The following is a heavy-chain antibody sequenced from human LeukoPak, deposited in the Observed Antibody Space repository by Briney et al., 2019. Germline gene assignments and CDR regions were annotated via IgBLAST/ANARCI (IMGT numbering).Heavy chain of an antibody. CDR3: ASSSSAVHFDY. Sequence: PGGSLRLSCAASGFTVSSNYMGWVRQAPGEGLGWVSVIYSGGSTYYADSVKGRFTISRHNSKNTLYLQMNSLRAEDTAVYYCASSSSAVHFDYWGQGTLVTVSS. J-gene: IGHJ4*02. CDR2: IYSGGST. CDR1: GFTVSSNY. V-gene: IGHV3-53*04. D-gene: IGHD2-2*01.